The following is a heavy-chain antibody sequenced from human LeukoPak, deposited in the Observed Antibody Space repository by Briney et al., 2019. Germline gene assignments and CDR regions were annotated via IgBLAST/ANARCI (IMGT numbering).Heavy chain of an antibody. Sequence: PGGSLRLSCAASGFTFSTYSMNWVRQAPGKGLEWLSYISTSSSTINYAESVKGRFTISRDNAKNSLYLQMNSLRVEDTAIYYCAKARGGGSHDDFDYWGQGTLVTVSS. D-gene: IGHD3-10*01. CDR2: ISTSSSTI. V-gene: IGHV3-48*01. CDR1: GFTFSTYS. J-gene: IGHJ4*02. CDR3: AKARGGGSHDDFDY.